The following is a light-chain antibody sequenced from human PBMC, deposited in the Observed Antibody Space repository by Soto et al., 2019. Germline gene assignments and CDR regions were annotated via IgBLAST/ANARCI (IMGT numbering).Light chain of an antibody. CDR3: QQYGSSPWS. CDR2: GAS. Sequence: EIALTQSPGTLSLSPGERATLSCRASQSVASNYLAWHQQKPGQAPRLLIYGASSRATGVPDRFSGSGSGTDFTLTIRRLEPEEFAVYYCQQYGSSPWSFGQGTKVEIK. CDR1: QSVASNY. V-gene: IGKV3-20*01. J-gene: IGKJ1*01.